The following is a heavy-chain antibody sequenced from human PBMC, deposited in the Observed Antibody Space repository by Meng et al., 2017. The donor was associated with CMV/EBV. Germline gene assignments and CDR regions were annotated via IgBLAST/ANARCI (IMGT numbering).Heavy chain of an antibody. CDR1: GFTFSSYA. J-gene: IGHJ6*02. CDR2: ISYDGSNK. Sequence: GRSLRLSCAASGFTFSSYAMHWVRQAPGKGLEWVAVISYDGSNKYYADSVKGRFTISRDNSKNTLYLQMNSLRAEDTAVYYCARVGALPTFYGMDVWGQGTTVTVSS. CDR3: ARVGALPTFYGMDV. V-gene: IGHV3-30-3*01. D-gene: IGHD1-1*01.